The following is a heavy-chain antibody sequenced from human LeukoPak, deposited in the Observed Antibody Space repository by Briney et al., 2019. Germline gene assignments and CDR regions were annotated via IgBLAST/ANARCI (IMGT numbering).Heavy chain of an antibody. V-gene: IGHV3-21*01. J-gene: IGHJ4*02. CDR3: AGEIIGYYDSSGYCDY. Sequence: GGSLILSCAASGFTFSSYSMNWVRQAPGKGLEWVSSISSSSSYIYYADSVKGRFTISKDNAKNSLYLQMNSLRAEDTAVYYCAGEIIGYYDSSGYCDYWGQGTLVTVSS. CDR1: GFTFSSYS. CDR2: ISSSSSYI. D-gene: IGHD3-22*01.